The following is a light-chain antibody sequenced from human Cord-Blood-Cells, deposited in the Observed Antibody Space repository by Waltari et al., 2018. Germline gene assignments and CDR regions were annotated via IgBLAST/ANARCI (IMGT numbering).Light chain of an antibody. Sequence: EIVLTQSPGPLSLSTGERATLSCRASQSVSSSYLAWYQQKPGQAPRLLIYGASSRATGIPDRFSGSGSGTDFTLTISRLEPEDFAVYYCQQYGSSQTFGQGTKVEIK. CDR1: QSVSSSY. V-gene: IGKV3-20*01. J-gene: IGKJ1*01. CDR3: QQYGSSQT. CDR2: GAS.